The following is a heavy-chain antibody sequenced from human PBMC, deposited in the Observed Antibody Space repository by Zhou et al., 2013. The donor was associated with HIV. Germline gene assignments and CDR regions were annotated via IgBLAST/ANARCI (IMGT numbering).Heavy chain of an antibody. Sequence: QVQLQESGSGLVKPSETLSLTCIVSGGSISSYYWSWIRQPAGKGLEWIGRIYSTGSTTYNPSLKSRVTMSVDTSKNQFSLRLSSLTAADTAVYYCARDLEQQLVPGCFDPWGQGPWSPSPQ. CDR3: ARDLEQQLVPGCFDP. V-gene: IGHV4-4*07. D-gene: IGHD6-13*01. CDR1: GGSISSYY. J-gene: IGHJ5*02. CDR2: IYSTGST.